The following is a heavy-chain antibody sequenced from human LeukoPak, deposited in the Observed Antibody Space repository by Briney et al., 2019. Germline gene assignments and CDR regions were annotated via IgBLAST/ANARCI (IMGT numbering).Heavy chain of an antibody. CDR1: GYTFTGYY. D-gene: IGHD3-16*02. J-gene: IGHJ4*02. CDR2: INPNSGGT. CDR3: ARDFSNAQPLLYGVDY. V-gene: IGHV1-2*02. Sequence: ASVKVSCKASGYTFTGYYMHWARQAPGQGLEWMGWINPNSGGTNYAQKFQGRVTMTRDTSISTAYMELGRLRSDDTAVYYCARDFSNAQPLLYGVDYWGQGTLVTVSS.